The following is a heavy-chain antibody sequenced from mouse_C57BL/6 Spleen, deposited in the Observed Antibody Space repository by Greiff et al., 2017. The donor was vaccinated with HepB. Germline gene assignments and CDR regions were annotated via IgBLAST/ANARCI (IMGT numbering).Heavy chain of an antibody. CDR1: GFNIKDYY. CDR3: ITGGTTVVAGYYAMDY. CDR2: IDPEDGDT. V-gene: IGHV14-1*01. Sequence: VQLKQSGAELVRPGASVKLSCTASGFNIKDYYMHWVKQRPEQGLEWIGRIDPEDGDTEYAPKFQGKATMTADTSSNTAYLQLSSLTSEDTAVYYCITGGTTVVAGYYAMDYWGQGTSVTVSS. J-gene: IGHJ4*01. D-gene: IGHD1-1*01.